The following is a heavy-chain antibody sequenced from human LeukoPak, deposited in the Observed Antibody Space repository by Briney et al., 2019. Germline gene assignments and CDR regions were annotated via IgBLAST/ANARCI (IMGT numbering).Heavy chain of an antibody. D-gene: IGHD3-16*01. J-gene: IGHJ4*02. V-gene: IGHV4-39*07. CDR1: GGSISSSSNYY. CDR2: IYYSGST. Sequence: TSETLSLTCSVSGGSISSSSNYYWGWIRQPPGKGLEWIGSIYYSGSTYYNTSLKSRVTISVDTSKNQFSLKLSSVTAADTAVYYRAIFGGGQLPIYFDYWGQGTLVTVSS. CDR3: AIFGGGQLPIYFDY.